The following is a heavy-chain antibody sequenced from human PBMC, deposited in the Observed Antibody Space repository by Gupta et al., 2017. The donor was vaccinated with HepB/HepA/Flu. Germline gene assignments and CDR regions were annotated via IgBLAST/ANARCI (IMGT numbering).Heavy chain of an antibody. CDR2: ISSTRTS. CDR1: NISIQSADND. V-gene: IGHV4-30-4*01. J-gene: IGHJ5*02. D-gene: IGHD1-26*01. CDR3: ARGKYCLRGSCYSYNWFDP. Sequence: QVHLKESGPGLVKPSQTLSLTSSVSNISIQSADNDWNWVRQSPGKGLEWIGSISSTRTSDYNPSLRSRVSISTDTSRNHFSLRLTSVTVADTAVYYCARGKYCLRGSCYSYNWFDPWGQGTLVSVSS.